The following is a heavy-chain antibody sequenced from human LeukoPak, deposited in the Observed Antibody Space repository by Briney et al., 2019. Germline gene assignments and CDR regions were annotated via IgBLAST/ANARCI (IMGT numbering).Heavy chain of an antibody. V-gene: IGHV3-7*01. Sequence: PGGSLRLSCTGSGFTFSNYWMSWVRQAPGKGLEWVAIIKQDGYEKYYVDSVKGRFTISRDNAENSLYLQMNSLRAEDTAVYYCARDPYRTGTTRPDDYWGQGTLVTVSS. J-gene: IGHJ4*02. CDR3: ARDPYRTGTTRPDDY. D-gene: IGHD1-7*01. CDR2: IKQDGYEK. CDR1: GFTFSNYW.